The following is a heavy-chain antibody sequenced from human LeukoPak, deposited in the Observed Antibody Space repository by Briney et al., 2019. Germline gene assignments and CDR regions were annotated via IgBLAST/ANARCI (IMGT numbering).Heavy chain of an antibody. CDR2: INHSGST. CDR1: GGSFSGYY. Sequence: SETLSLTCAVYGGSFSGYYWSWIRQPPGKGLEWIGEINHSGSTNYNPSLKSRVTISVDTSKNQFSLKLSSVTAADTAVYYCARGLAYCGGDCYSAPSYFDYWGQGTLVTVSS. D-gene: IGHD2-21*02. J-gene: IGHJ4*02. V-gene: IGHV4-34*01. CDR3: ARGLAYCGGDCYSAPSYFDY.